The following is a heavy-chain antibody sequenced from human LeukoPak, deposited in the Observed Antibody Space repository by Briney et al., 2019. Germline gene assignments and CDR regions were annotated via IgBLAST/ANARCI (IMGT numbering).Heavy chain of an antibody. CDR3: AREGFRLYYDSSGYYDY. J-gene: IGHJ4*02. CDR2: IHYSGST. D-gene: IGHD3-22*01. CDR1: GGSISSYY. V-gene: IGHV4-59*12. Sequence: PSETLSLTCTVSGGSISSYYWSWIRQPPGKGLEWIGYIHYSGSTNYNPSLKSRVTISVDTSKNQFSLKLSSVTAADTAVYYCAREGFRLYYDSSGYYDYWGQGTLVTVSS.